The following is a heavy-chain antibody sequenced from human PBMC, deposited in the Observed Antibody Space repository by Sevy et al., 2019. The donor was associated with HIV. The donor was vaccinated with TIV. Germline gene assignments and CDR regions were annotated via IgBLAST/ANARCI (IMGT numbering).Heavy chain of an antibody. CDR3: ARWYYYDSSGYYH. Sequence: GGSLRLSCAASGFTFSSYGMHWVRQAPGKGLEWVGVIYSGGSTYYADSVKGRFTISRDNSKNTLYLQMNSLRAEDTAVYYCARWYYYDSSGYYHWGQGTLVTVSS. J-gene: IGHJ4*02. D-gene: IGHD3-22*01. CDR2: IYSGGST. CDR1: GFTFSSYG. V-gene: IGHV3-NL1*01.